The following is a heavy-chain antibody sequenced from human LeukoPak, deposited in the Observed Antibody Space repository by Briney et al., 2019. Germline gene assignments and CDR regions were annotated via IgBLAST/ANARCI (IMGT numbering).Heavy chain of an antibody. Sequence: GGSLRLSCAASGFTFSSYEMNWVRQAPGKGLEWVSYISSSGSTIYYADSVKGRFTISRDNAKNSLYLQMNSLRAEDTAVYYCARGRAAAGRLRVGNWFDPWGQGTLVTVSS. CDR2: ISSSGSTI. V-gene: IGHV3-48*03. CDR3: ARGRAAAGRLRVGNWFDP. D-gene: IGHD6-13*01. J-gene: IGHJ5*02. CDR1: GFTFSSYE.